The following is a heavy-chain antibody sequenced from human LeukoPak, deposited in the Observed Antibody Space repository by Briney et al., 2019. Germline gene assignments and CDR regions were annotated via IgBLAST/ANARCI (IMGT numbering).Heavy chain of an antibody. CDR1: GGTFSSYA. J-gene: IGHJ4*02. D-gene: IGHD3-3*01. Sequence: SVKVSCKASGGTFSSYAISWVRQAPGQGVEWMGGIIPVFGTANYAQKFQGRVTITTDESTSTAYMELSSLRSEDTAVYYCAREGYDFWSGYYGSFDYWGQGTLVTVSS. CDR3: AREGYDFWSGYYGSFDY. V-gene: IGHV1-69*05. CDR2: IIPVFGTA.